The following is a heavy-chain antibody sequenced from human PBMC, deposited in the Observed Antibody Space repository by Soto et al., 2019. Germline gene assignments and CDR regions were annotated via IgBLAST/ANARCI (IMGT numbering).Heavy chain of an antibody. CDR2: VDSRARTI. CDR3: ARGRGLSGSYYAFDY. CDR1: GFTFSSFE. V-gene: IGHV3-48*03. Sequence: VQLVESGGGLVQPGGSLRLSCAASGFTFSSFEMNWVRQDPGKGLEWVSYVDSRARTIEYADSLNGRFTISRDNARNSLFLQMNSLRVEDTAVYYCARGRGLSGSYYAFDYWGQGSLVTVSS. J-gene: IGHJ4*02. D-gene: IGHD1-26*01.